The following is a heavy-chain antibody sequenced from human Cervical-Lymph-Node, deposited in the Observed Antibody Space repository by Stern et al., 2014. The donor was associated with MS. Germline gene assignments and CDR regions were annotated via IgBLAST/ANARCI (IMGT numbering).Heavy chain of an antibody. Sequence: VQLVESGAEVKKPGSSVKVSCKASGGTISNYIIGWVLPAPGQGLEWMGGIIPMFGIANYAEKFQDRVTITADESTSTAYMDLSSLRSEDTAVYYCARATSDYIWGTYRFLDSWGQGTLVIVSS. V-gene: IGHV1-69*01. CDR1: GGTISNYI. J-gene: IGHJ4*02. D-gene: IGHD3-16*02. CDR2: IIPMFGIA. CDR3: ARATSDYIWGTYRFLDS.